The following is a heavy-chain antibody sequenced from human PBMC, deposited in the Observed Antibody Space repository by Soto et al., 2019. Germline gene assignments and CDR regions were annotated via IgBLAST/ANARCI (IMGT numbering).Heavy chain of an antibody. Sequence: PSETLSLTCAVYGGSFSGYYWSWIRQPPGKGLEWIGEINHSGSTNYNPSLKSRVTISVDTSKNQFSLKLSSVTAADTAVYYCARGRLVTTRNWFDPWGQGTLVTVSS. J-gene: IGHJ5*02. CDR3: ARGRLVTTRNWFDP. CDR2: INHSGST. D-gene: IGHD3-9*01. CDR1: GGSFSGYY. V-gene: IGHV4-34*01.